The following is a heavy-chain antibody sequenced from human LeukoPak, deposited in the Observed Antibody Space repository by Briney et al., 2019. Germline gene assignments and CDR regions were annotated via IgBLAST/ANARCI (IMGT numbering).Heavy chain of an antibody. CDR1: GFTFSSYS. J-gene: IGHJ4*02. V-gene: IGHV3-7*01. CDR2: IKQDGSEK. CDR3: ARDQFEYSSSSPFFDY. Sequence: GGSLRLSCAASGFTFSSYSMNWVRQAPGKGLEWVANIKQDGSEKYYVDSVKGRFTISRDNAKNSLYLQMNSLRAEDTAVYYCARDQFEYSSSSPFFDYWGQGTLVTVSS. D-gene: IGHD6-6*01.